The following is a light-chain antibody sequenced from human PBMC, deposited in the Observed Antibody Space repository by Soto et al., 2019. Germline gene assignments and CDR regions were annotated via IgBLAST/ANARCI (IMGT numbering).Light chain of an antibody. CDR2: DAS. CDR1: QSVSSS. J-gene: IGKJ3*01. V-gene: IGKV3-11*01. Sequence: EMVLTQSPDTLSLSPGERATRSCRASQSVSSSLAWYQQKPGQAPRLLIYDASNRATGIPARFSGSGSGTDFTLTISSLEPEDFAVYYCQQRSNWPPEVTFGPGTKVDIK. CDR3: QQRSNWPPEVT.